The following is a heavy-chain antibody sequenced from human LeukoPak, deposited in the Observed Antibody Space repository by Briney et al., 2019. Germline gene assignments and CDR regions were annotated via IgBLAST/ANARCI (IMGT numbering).Heavy chain of an antibody. CDR1: GYTFTGYY. CDR2: INPNSGGT. J-gene: IGHJ4*02. D-gene: IGHD1-26*01. CDR3: ARERRVGATRGVFDY. Sequence: ASVKVSCKASGYTFTGYYMHWVRQAPGQGLEWMGWINPNSGGTNYAQKFQGRVTMTRDTSISTAYMELSRLRSDDTAVYYCARERRVGATRGVFDYWGQGTLDTVSS. V-gene: IGHV1-2*02.